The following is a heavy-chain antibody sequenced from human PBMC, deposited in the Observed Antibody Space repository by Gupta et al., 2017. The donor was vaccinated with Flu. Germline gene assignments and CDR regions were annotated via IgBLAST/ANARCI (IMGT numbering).Heavy chain of an antibody. Sequence: QVQLVQSGAEVKKPGASVKVSCKASGYTFTGYYMHWVRQAPGQGLEWMGWINPNSGGTNYAQKFQGRVTMTRDTSISTAYMELSRLRSDDTAVYYCARVVGYCSSTSCQNYYYYGMDVWGQGTTVTVSS. CDR1: GYTFTGYY. V-gene: IGHV1-2*02. J-gene: IGHJ6*02. D-gene: IGHD2-2*01. CDR2: INPNSGGT. CDR3: ARVVGYCSSTSCQNYYYYGMDV.